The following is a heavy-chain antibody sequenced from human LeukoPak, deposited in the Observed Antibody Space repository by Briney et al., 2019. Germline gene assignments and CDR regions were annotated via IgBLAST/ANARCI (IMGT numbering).Heavy chain of an antibody. CDR1: GFTFSSYS. J-gene: IGHJ3*02. CDR3: ARGNDDSSGYYHPDAFDI. V-gene: IGHV3-21*01. Sequence: PGGSLRLSCAASGFTFSSYSMNWVRQAPGKGLEWVSSISSSSSYIYYADSVKGRFTISRDNAKNSLYLQMNSLRAEDTAVYYCARGNDDSSGYYHPDAFDIWGQGTMVTVSS. CDR2: ISSSSSYI. D-gene: IGHD3-22*01.